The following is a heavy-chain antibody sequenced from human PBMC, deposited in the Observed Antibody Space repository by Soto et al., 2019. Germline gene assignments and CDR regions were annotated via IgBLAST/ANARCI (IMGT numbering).Heavy chain of an antibody. V-gene: IGHV4-31*11. J-gene: IGHJ6*02. CDR3: AREFRSRVMASDYYYGMDV. CDR2: ISHGETT. D-gene: IGHD3-16*01. CDR1: GVSINSGGYY. Sequence: SETLSLTCGVSGVSINSGGYYWNWIRHFPGKGLEWIGYISHGETTSYNPSLKSRLSISFNMSKNHFSLRLTSVTAADTAVYYCAREFRSRVMASDYYYGMDVWGQGTTVTVSS.